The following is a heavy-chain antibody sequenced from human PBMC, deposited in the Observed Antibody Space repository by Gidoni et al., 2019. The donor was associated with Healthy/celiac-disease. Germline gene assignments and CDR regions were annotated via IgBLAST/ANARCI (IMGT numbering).Heavy chain of an antibody. V-gene: IGHV1-69*04. CDR1: VGTFSSYA. D-gene: IGHD3-22*01. Sequence: QVQLVQSGSEVHKPGSSVKVSCKASVGTFSSYAISWVRQAPGQGLEWMGRIIPILGIANYAQKFQGRVTITADKSTSTAYMELSSLRSEDTAVYYCARGGYDSSKGWFDPWGQGTLVTVSS. J-gene: IGHJ5*02. CDR3: ARGGYDSSKGWFDP. CDR2: IIPILGIA.